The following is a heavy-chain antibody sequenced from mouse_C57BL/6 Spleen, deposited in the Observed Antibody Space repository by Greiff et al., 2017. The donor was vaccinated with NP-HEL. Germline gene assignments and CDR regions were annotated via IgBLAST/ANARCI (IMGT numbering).Heavy chain of an antibody. CDR3: ARMGGYGSSSGYFDV. CDR1: GYTFTDYY. CDR2: INPNNGGT. D-gene: IGHD1-1*01. J-gene: IGHJ1*03. V-gene: IGHV1-26*01. Sequence: VQLQQSGPELVKPGASVKISCKASGYTFTDYYMNWVKQSHGKSLEWIGDINPNNGGTSYNQKFKGKATLTVDKSSSTAYMELRSLTSEDSAVYYCARMGGYGSSSGYFDVWGTGTTVTVSS.